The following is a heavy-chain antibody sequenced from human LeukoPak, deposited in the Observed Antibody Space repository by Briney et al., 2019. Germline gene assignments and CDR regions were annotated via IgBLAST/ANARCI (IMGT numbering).Heavy chain of an antibody. D-gene: IGHD3-16*01. CDR1: GCTFSSYV. CDR3: VRDFFGEIPSHRQDDAFDI. J-gene: IGHJ3*02. CDR2: ISYDGSNK. V-gene: IGHV3-30-3*01. Sequence: GRSLRLSCAASGCTFSSYVMEWVRQAPGKGLEWVAVISYDGSNKHYADSVKGRFTISRDNSKNTLHLQMNSLRTEDTAVYYCVRDFFGEIPSHRQDDAFDIWGQGTMVTLSS.